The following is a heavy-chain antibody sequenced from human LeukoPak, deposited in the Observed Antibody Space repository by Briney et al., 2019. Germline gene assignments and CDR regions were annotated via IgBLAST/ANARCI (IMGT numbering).Heavy chain of an antibody. Sequence: SETLSLTCTVSGGPISSSSYYWGWIRQPPGKGLEWIGSIYYSGSTYYNPSLKSRVTISVDTSKNQFSLKLSSVTAADTAVYYCARQGLGQQLVSAHFDYWGQGTLVTVSS. V-gene: IGHV4-39*01. CDR1: GGPISSSSYY. CDR3: ARQGLGQQLVSAHFDY. CDR2: IYYSGST. J-gene: IGHJ4*02. D-gene: IGHD6-13*01.